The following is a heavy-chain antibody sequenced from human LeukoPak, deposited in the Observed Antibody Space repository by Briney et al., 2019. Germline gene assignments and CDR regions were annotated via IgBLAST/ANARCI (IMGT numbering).Heavy chain of an antibody. J-gene: IGHJ6*02. V-gene: IGHV1-3*01. D-gene: IGHD3-9*01. CDR1: GYTFTSYA. CDR3: ARDQPPYYDILTGHQTYYYYGMDV. CDR2: INAGNANT. Sequence: ASVKVSCKASGYTFTSYAMHWVRQAPGQRPEWMGWINAGNANTKYSQKFQGRVTITRDTSASTGYMELSSLSSEDTAVYYCARDQPPYYDILTGHQTYYYYGMDVWSQGTTVTVSS.